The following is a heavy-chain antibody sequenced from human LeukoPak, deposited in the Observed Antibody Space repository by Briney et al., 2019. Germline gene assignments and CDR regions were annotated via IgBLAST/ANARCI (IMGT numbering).Heavy chain of an antibody. CDR3: ASSGDYSSSSVFY. V-gene: IGHV3-21*01. CDR1: GFTFSSYS. D-gene: IGHD6-6*01. CDR2: ISSSSSYI. J-gene: IGHJ4*02. Sequence: GGSLRLSCAASGFTFSSYSMNWVRQAPGKGLEWVSSISSSSSYIYYADSVKGRFTISRDNAKNSLYLQMNSLRAEDTAVYYCASSGDYSSSSVFYWGQGTLVTASS.